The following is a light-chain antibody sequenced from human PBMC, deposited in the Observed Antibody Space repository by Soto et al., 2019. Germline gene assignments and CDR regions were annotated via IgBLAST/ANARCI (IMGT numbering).Light chain of an antibody. Sequence: EIVMTQSPAALSVSPGERATLSCRASQSVSSNLAWYQQKPGQTPRVLIYGASTRATGIPARFSGSGSGTEFTLTISSLQSEDFAVYYCQQYNNRPPITFGQGTRLEIK. CDR1: QSVSSN. CDR3: QQYNNRPPIT. J-gene: IGKJ5*01. CDR2: GAS. V-gene: IGKV3-15*01.